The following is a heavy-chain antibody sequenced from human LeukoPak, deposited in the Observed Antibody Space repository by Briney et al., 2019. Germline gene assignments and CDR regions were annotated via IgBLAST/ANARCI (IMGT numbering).Heavy chain of an antibody. V-gene: IGHV3-73*01. D-gene: IGHD6-13*01. Sequence: GGSLRLSCAASGFTFSGSAMHWVRQASGKGLEWVGRIRSKANSYATAYAASVKGRLTISRDDSKNTAYLQMNSLKTEDTAVYYCTRREYSSSWYVWFDPWGQGTLVTVSS. CDR3: TRREYSSSWYVWFDP. CDR1: GFTFSGSA. CDR2: IRSKANSYAT. J-gene: IGHJ5*02.